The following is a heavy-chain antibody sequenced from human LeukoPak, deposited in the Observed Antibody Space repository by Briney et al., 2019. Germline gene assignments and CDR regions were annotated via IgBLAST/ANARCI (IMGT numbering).Heavy chain of an antibody. D-gene: IGHD1-14*01. CDR1: AASLISYY. V-gene: IGHV4-59*01. CDR3: ARVTYNAIYPNCLDY. CDR2: IYYSGST. Sequence: SETLTLTSPVSAASLISYYWGWIRQPPGKGLEWVGYIYYSGSTNYNPSLKSRVTISVDTSKNQFSLKLSSVTAAATAVYYCARVTYNAIYPNCLDYWGQGTLVTVSS. J-gene: IGHJ4*02.